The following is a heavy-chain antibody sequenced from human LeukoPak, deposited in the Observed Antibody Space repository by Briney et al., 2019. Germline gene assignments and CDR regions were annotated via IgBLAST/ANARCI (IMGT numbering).Heavy chain of an antibody. V-gene: IGHV1-46*01. Sequence: ASVTVSCKASGYTFTSYYMHWVRQAPGQGGEWMGIINPSGGSTSYAQNFQRRVTMTRPPSTSTVYMELSSLRSEDTAVYYCARGHLGGDFDYWGQGTLVTVSS. CDR3: ARGHLGGDFDY. D-gene: IGHD3-16*01. J-gene: IGHJ4*02. CDR1: GYTFTSYY. CDR2: INPSGGST.